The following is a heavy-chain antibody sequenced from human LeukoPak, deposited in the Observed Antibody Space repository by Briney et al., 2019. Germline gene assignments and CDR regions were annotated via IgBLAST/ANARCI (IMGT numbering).Heavy chain of an antibody. CDR1: GGTFSSYA. CDR3: ARGGAYYSRPKHAFDI. Sequence: SVKVSCKASGGTFSSYAISWVRQAPGQGLEWMGGIIPIFGTANYAQKFQGRVAITADESTSTAYMELSSLRSEDTAVYYCARGGAYYSRPKHAFDIWGQGTMVTVSS. D-gene: IGHD3-22*01. V-gene: IGHV1-69*13. J-gene: IGHJ3*02. CDR2: IIPIFGTA.